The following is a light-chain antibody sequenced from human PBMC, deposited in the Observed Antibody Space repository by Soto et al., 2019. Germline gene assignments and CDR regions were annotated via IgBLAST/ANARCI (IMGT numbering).Light chain of an antibody. Sequence: EIVLTRSPGTLSLSPGERATLSCRASQSVSSSYLAWYQQKPGQAPRLLIYGASSRATGIPDRFSGSGSGTDFTLTISRLEPEDFAVYYCQQYGSSPQTFGQGTKVDI. CDR1: QSVSSSY. CDR2: GAS. J-gene: IGKJ1*01. V-gene: IGKV3-20*01. CDR3: QQYGSSPQT.